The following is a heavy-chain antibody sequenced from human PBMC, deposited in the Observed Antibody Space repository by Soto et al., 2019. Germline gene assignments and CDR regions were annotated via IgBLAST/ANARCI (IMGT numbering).Heavy chain of an antibody. J-gene: IGHJ5*02. CDR1: GYTFTSYG. CDR2: ISAYNGNT. Sequence: GASVKVSCKASGYTFTSYGISWVRQAPGQGLEWMGWISAYNGNTNYAQKLQGRVTMTTDTSTSTAYMELRSLRSDDTAVYYCARDTVTIFAVQFPLAPWGQGTLVTVSS. D-gene: IGHD3-3*01. V-gene: IGHV1-18*01. CDR3: ARDTVTIFAVQFPLAP.